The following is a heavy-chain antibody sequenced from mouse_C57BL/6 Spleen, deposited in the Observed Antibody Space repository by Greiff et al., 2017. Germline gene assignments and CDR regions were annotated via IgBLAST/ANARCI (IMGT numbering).Heavy chain of an antibody. V-gene: IGHV1-82*01. D-gene: IGHD2-3*01. CDR2: IYPGDGDT. CDR3: ARGGYYDYCDY. CDR1: GYAFSSSW. J-gene: IGHJ2*01. Sequence: QVQLQQSGPELVKPGASVKISCKASGYAFSSSWLNWVKQRPGKGLEWIGRIYPGDGDTNYNGKFKGKATLTADKSSSPAYLQLSSLTSEDSAVYYCARGGYYDYCDYGGQGTTLTVSA.